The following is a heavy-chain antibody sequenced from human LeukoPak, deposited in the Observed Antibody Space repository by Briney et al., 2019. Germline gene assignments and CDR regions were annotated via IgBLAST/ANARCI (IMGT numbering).Heavy chain of an antibody. D-gene: IGHD3-3*01. CDR1: GFTFSSYA. V-gene: IGHV3-23*01. J-gene: IGHJ4*02. Sequence: GGSLRLSCAASGFTFSSYAMSWVRQAPGKGLEWVSAISGSGGSTYYADSVKGRFTISRDNSKNTLYLQMNSLRAEDTAVYYCASQPPYDFWSGQTFDYWGQRTLVTVSS. CDR2: ISGSGGST. CDR3: ASQPPYDFWSGQTFDY.